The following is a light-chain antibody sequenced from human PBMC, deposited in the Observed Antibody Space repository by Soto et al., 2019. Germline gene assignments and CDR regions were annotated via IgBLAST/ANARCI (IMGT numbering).Light chain of an antibody. J-gene: IGLJ2*01. CDR2: EVT. CDR1: SSDVGGYDY. CDR3: SSYTSTTILV. V-gene: IGLV2-14*01. Sequence: QSVLTQPASVSGSPGQSITISCTGTSSDVGGYDYVSWYQHHPGKAPKLLIYEVTDRPSGVSNRFSGSKSGNTASLTISGLQAEDEADYYCSSYTSTTILVFGGGTKLTVL.